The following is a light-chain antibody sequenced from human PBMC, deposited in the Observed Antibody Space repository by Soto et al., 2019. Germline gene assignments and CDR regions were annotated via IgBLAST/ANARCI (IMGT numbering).Light chain of an antibody. CDR3: QQYGSSTFT. CDR2: GAS. Sequence: EIVLTQSPGTLSLSPGERATLSCRASQSVSSSYLAWYQQKPGQAPRLLIYGASSRATGIPDRLSGSGSGTDFTLTISRLEPEDFAVYYCQQYGSSTFTFGPGTKVDIK. V-gene: IGKV3-20*01. CDR1: QSVSSSY. J-gene: IGKJ3*01.